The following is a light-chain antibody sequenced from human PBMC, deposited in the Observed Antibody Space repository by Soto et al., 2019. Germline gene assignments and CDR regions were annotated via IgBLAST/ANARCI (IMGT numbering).Light chain of an antibody. V-gene: IGKV4-1*01. CDR1: QSLFYNSYRKNY. CDR3: QQYLDTPIT. J-gene: IGKJ5*01. Sequence: DIVMTQSPDSLAVFLGERATINCRSNQSLFYNSYRKNYLVWYRQKPGQPPQLLIYWASARESGVPERFSGSGSGTDFTLTIDNLQAKDVAVYYCQQYLDTPITFGQGTRLEIK. CDR2: WAS.